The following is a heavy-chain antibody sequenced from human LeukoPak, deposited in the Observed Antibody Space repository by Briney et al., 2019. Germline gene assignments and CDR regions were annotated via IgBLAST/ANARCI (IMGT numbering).Heavy chain of an antibody. J-gene: IGHJ4*02. CDR3: AKAQHSSIWGYFDY. CDR2: ISYDGSNK. CDR1: GFTFSSYA. V-gene: IGHV3-30*04. Sequence: TGRSLRLSCAASGFTFSSYAMHWVRQAPGKGLEWVAVISYDGSNKYYADSVKGRFTISRDNSKNTLYLQMNSLRAEDTAVFYCAKAQHSSIWGYFDYWGQGTLVTVSS. D-gene: IGHD6-13*01.